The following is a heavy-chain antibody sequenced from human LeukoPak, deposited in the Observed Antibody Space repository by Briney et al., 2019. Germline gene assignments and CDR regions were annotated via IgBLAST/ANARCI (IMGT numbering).Heavy chain of an antibody. V-gene: IGHV3-23*01. J-gene: IGHJ4*02. Sequence: PGGSLRLSCAASGFTFSSYAMSWVRQAPGKGLEWVSAISGSGASTYYADSVKGRFTISRDNSKNTLYLQMNSLRAEDTAVYYCAKDYYDSSGYYNGNYWGQGTLVTVSS. CDR3: AKDYYDSSGYYNGNY. D-gene: IGHD3-22*01. CDR1: GFTFSSYA. CDR2: ISGSGAST.